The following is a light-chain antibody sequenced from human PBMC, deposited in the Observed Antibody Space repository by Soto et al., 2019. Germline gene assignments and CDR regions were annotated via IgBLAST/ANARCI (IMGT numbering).Light chain of an antibody. V-gene: IGKV3-11*01. CDR1: QSVSTY. CDR3: QRRST. Sequence: EIVWTQSPATLYLSPRERATLCCRATQSVSTYLAWYRQKPGQAPRVLVYDASNRATGMPARFSGSGSGTDFTLTISSLEHEDFEVYYCQRRSTFGHGTRLQIK. J-gene: IGKJ5*01. CDR2: DAS.